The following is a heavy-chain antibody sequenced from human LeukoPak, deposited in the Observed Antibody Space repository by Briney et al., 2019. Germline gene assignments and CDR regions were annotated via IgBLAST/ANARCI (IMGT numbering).Heavy chain of an antibody. CDR2: ISGSGGST. V-gene: IGHV3-23*01. J-gene: IGHJ4*02. CDR1: GFTFSSYA. CDR3: AKDTLSGVLVGLSDH. D-gene: IGHD2-8*02. Sequence: GGSLRLSCAASGFTFSSYAMSWVRQAPGKGLEWVSAISGSGGSTYYADSVKGRFTISRDNSKNTLYLQMNSLRAEDTAVYYCAKDTLSGVLVGLSDHWGQGTLVTVSS.